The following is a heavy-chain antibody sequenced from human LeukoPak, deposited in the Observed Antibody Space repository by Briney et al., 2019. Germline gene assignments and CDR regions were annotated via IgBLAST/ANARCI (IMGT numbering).Heavy chain of an antibody. CDR3: ARGEMYIVPWFDP. J-gene: IGHJ5*02. CDR2: IYYSGST. D-gene: IGHD2-8*01. Sequence: SETLSLTCTVSGGSVSSGRYYWSWIRQPPGKGLEWIGYIYYSGSTHYNPSLKSRVTISVDTSKNKSSLKLSSVTGEHTAVYYCARGEMYIVPWFDPWGQGNLVTVSS. V-gene: IGHV4-61*01. CDR1: GGSVSSGRYY.